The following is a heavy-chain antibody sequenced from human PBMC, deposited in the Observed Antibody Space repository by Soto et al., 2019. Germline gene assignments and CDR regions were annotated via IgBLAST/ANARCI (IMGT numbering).Heavy chain of an antibody. D-gene: IGHD3-10*01. CDR2: IYYSGST. Sequence: QLQLQESGPGLVKPSETLSLTCTVSGGSISSSSYYWGWIRQPPGKGLEWIGSIYYSGSTYYNPSLKSRVTISVDTSKNQFSLKLSSVTAADTAVYYCARPRILRGVHIEEFDYWGQGTLVTVSS. J-gene: IGHJ4*02. CDR3: ARPRILRGVHIEEFDY. V-gene: IGHV4-39*01. CDR1: GGSISSSSYY.